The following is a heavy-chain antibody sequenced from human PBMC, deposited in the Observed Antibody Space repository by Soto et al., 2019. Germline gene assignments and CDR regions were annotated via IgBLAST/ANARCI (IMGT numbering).Heavy chain of an antibody. J-gene: IGHJ6*02. Sequence: SETLSLTCTVSGGSISSGGYYWSWIRQHPGKGLEWIGYIYYSGSTYYNPSLKSRVTISVDTSKNQFSLKLSSVTAADTAVYYCARDGWGRSERFGSYYNYGMDVWGQGTTVTVSS. V-gene: IGHV4-31*03. D-gene: IGHD1-1*01. CDR2: IYYSGST. CDR3: ARDGWGRSERFGSYYNYGMDV. CDR1: GGSISSGGYY.